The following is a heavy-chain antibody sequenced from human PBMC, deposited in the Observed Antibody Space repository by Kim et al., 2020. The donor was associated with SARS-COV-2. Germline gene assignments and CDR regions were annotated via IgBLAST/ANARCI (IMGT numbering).Heavy chain of an antibody. V-gene: IGHV4-39*07. D-gene: IGHD5-18*01. J-gene: IGHJ6*02. CDR3: AREDTAMVTEYGMDV. Sequence: SLKSRVTISVDTSKNQFSLKLSSVTAADTAVYYCAREDTAMVTEYGMDVWGQGTTVTVSS.